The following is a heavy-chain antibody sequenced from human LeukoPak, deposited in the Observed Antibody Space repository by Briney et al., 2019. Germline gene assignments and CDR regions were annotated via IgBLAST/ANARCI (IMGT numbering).Heavy chain of an antibody. V-gene: IGHV1-46*01. Sequence: ASVKVSCKASGYTFTNYHMHWVRQAPGQGLEWMGIMTPSGGPTSYAQKFQGRGTMTRDTSTSTVYMELSSLRSEDTAVYYCTGEYYDSDGYYSYWGQGTLVTVSS. D-gene: IGHD3-22*01. CDR1: GYTFTNYH. CDR3: TGEYYDSDGYYSY. J-gene: IGHJ4*02. CDR2: MTPSGGPT.